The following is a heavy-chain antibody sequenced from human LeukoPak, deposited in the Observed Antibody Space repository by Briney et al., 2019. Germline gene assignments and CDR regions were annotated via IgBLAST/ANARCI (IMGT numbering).Heavy chain of an antibody. J-gene: IGHJ4*02. Sequence: GGSLSLSCAASGFTFSSYGMNWVRQAPKKGPEWISYISRSGATIYYADSVKGRFTISRDNAKNSMYLQMSSLGAEDTAIYYCSRDRGGGDIYFDYWGQGTLVTVPS. CDR3: SRDRGGGDIYFDY. CDR1: GFTFSSYG. D-gene: IGHD2-21*02. V-gene: IGHV3-48*03. CDR2: ISRSGATI.